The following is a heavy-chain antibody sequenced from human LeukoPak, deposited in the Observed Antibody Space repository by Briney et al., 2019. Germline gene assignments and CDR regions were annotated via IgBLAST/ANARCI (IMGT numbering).Heavy chain of an antibody. CDR3: ASVLIAAAGFDDAFDI. CDR1: GDSISSNNW. V-gene: IGHV4-4*02. J-gene: IGHJ3*02. Sequence: PSGTLSLTCAVSGDSISSNNWWSWVRQSPGKGLEWIGEIYHTENTNYNPSLRSRVTISLDTSKNQFSLKLSSVTAADTAVYYCASVLIAAAGFDDAFDIWGQGTMVTVSS. D-gene: IGHD6-13*01. CDR2: IYHTENT.